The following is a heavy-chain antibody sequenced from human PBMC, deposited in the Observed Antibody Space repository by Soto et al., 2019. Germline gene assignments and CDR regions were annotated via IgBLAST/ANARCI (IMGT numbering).Heavy chain of an antibody. J-gene: IGHJ4*02. Sequence: GASVKVSCKVSGYTLTELSLHWVRQAPGKGHEWMGGFDPEDGETIYAQKFQGRVTMTEDTSTDTAYMELNSLRSEDTAVYYCTSGQRPLRFLEWLSRYYFDFWGQGTLVTVSS. V-gene: IGHV1-24*01. CDR1: GYTLTELS. CDR3: TSGQRPLRFLEWLSRYYFDF. D-gene: IGHD3-3*01. CDR2: FDPEDGET.